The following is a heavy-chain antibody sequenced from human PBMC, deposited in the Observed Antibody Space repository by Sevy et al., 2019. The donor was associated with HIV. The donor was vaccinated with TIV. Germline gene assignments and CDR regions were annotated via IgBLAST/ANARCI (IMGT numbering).Heavy chain of an antibody. CDR2: ISSSGSTI. CDR3: ARDTPSGITIFGVVPGMDV. Sequence: GGSLRLSCAASGFTFSDYYMSWIRQAPGKGLEWVSYISSSGSTIYYADSVKGRFTISRDNAKNSLYLQMNSLRAEDTAVYYGARDTPSGITIFGVVPGMDVWGQGTTVTVSS. J-gene: IGHJ6*02. CDR1: GFTFSDYY. V-gene: IGHV3-11*01. D-gene: IGHD3-3*01.